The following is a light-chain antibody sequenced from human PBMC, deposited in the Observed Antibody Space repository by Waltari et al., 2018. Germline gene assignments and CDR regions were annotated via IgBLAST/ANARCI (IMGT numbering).Light chain of an antibody. CDR1: QGISTY. Sequence: DIQMTQSPSSLSASAGDTVTITCRASQGISTYLNWYQQKPGKAPKRLIYGASSVESGVPSRFSGSGSGTDFTLTIRSLQPEDFATYYCLQYNSHPLTFGGGTKVEIK. CDR2: GAS. J-gene: IGKJ4*01. CDR3: LQYNSHPLT. V-gene: IGKV1-17*01.